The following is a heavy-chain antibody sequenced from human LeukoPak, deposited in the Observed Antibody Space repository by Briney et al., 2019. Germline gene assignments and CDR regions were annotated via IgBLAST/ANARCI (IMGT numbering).Heavy chain of an antibody. CDR1: GDSVSSKSAA. Sequence: SQTLSLTCAISGDSVSSKSAAWNWIRQSPSRGLEWLGRTYYRSKWYNDYAVSVKSRISINPDTSKNQFSLHLNSVTPEDTAVYYCARVHFGEEVNWFDPWGQGTLVTVPS. CDR3: ARVHFGEEVNWFDP. D-gene: IGHD4-17*01. V-gene: IGHV6-1*01. J-gene: IGHJ5*02. CDR2: TYYRSKWYN.